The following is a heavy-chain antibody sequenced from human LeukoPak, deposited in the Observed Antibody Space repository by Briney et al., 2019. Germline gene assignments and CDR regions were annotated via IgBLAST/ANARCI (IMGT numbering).Heavy chain of an antibody. J-gene: IGHJ4*02. CDR3: ARDFAYACDS. D-gene: IGHD4-17*01. CDR1: GFTFSNYN. Sequence: TGGSLRLSCAASGFTFSNYNMGIRSSTIYYADSVKGRFTISRDNAKNSLYLQMNSLRAEDTAIYYCARDFAYACDSWGQGTLVTVSS. CDR2: IRSSTI. V-gene: IGHV3-48*01.